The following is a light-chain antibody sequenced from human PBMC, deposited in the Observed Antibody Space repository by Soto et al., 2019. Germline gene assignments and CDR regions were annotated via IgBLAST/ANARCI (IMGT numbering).Light chain of an antibody. CDR3: HSYDRSLSGWV. Sequence: QSVLTQPPSVSGAPGQRVTISCTGSSSNIGAGYDVHWYQQLPGTAPKVLIHGNSNRPSGVPDRFSGSKSGTSASLAITGLQAEDEADYYCHSYDRSLSGWVFGGGPSSPS. V-gene: IGLV1-40*01. CDR1: SSNIGAGYD. CDR2: GNS. J-gene: IGLJ3*02.